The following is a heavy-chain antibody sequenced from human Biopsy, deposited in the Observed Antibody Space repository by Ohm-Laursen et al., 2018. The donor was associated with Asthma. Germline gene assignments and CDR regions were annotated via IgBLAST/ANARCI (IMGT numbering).Heavy chain of an antibody. D-gene: IGHD1-20*01. V-gene: IGHV4-34*01. CDR3: ARAAITGIRGWFDP. J-gene: IGHJ5*02. CDR1: GGYLTGHY. Sequence: TLSLTCTVYGGYLTGHYWNWIRQPPGKGLEWIGEIDQSGYTNYNPSLKSRVTISADTSKNQFHLNLSSGTAADTAVYFCARAAITGIRGWFDPWGQGTQVTVSS. CDR2: IDQSGYT.